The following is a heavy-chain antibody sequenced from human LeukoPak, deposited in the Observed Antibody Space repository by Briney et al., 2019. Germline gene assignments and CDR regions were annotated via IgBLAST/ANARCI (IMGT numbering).Heavy chain of an antibody. D-gene: IGHD1-7*01. CDR2: ISGSGGST. J-gene: IGHJ5*02. V-gene: IGHV3-23*01. CDR1: GFTFSSYA. CDR3: AKDGFWNSFDP. Sequence: GGSLRLSCVASGFTFSSYAMSWVRQAPGKGLEWVSAISGSGGSTYYSDSVKGRFTISRDNSKNTLYLQMNSLRAEDTAVYYCAKDGFWNSFDPWGQGTLVTVSS.